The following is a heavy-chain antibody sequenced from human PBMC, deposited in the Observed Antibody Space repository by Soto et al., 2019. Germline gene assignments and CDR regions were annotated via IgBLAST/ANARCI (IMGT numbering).Heavy chain of an antibody. V-gene: IGHV4-34*01. CDR2: INHSGST. CDR1: GGSFSGYY. Sequence: PSDTLSLTCAVYGGSFSGYYWSWIRQPPGKGLEWIGEINHSGSTNYNPSLKSRVTISVDTSKNQFSLKLSSVTAADTAVYYCARGFAQSITIFGVVIPAELGMDGWGQGTKVTVSS. D-gene: IGHD3-3*01. CDR3: ARGFAQSITIFGVVIPAELGMDG. J-gene: IGHJ6*01.